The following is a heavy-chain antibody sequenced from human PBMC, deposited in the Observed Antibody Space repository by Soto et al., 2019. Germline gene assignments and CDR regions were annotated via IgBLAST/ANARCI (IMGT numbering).Heavy chain of an antibody. Sequence: GGALRLSCAAFGFTFRSYCMPWVPQFPGKGSEWVAVISYDGSNKYYADAVKGRFTISRDNSKNTLYLQMNSLRAEDTAGYYCAKEIDWRAAFDIWGQGTMVTVSS. CDR3: AKEIDWRAAFDI. D-gene: IGHD3-9*01. V-gene: IGHV3-30*18. CDR1: GFTFRSYC. CDR2: ISYDGSNK. J-gene: IGHJ3*02.